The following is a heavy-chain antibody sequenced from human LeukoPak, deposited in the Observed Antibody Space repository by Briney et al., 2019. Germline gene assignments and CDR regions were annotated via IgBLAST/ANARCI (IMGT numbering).Heavy chain of an antibody. D-gene: IGHD3-3*01. CDR1: GFTFSSYW. Sequence: RSGGSLRPSCAASGFTFSSYWMHWVRQAPGKGLVWVSRINSDGSITTYADSVRGRFTISRDNAKSTLYLQMNSLRAEDTAVYYCASSTQISKCADYWGQGALVTVSS. V-gene: IGHV3-74*01. CDR3: ASSTQISKCADY. CDR2: INSDGSIT. J-gene: IGHJ4*02.